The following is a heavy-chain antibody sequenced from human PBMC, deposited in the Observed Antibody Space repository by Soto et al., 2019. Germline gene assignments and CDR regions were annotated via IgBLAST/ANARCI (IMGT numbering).Heavy chain of an antibody. Sequence: GESLKISCAASGFTVSSNYMSWVRQAPGKGLEWVSVIYSGGSTYYADSVKGRFTISRHNSKNTLYLQMNSLRAEDTAVYYCARVSPGIAAIDYWGQGTLVTVSS. V-gene: IGHV3-53*04. D-gene: IGHD6-13*01. CDR3: ARVSPGIAAIDY. CDR2: IYSGGST. CDR1: GFTVSSNY. J-gene: IGHJ4*02.